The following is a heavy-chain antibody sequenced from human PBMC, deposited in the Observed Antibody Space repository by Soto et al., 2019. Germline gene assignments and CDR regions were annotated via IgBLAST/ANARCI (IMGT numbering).Heavy chain of an antibody. J-gene: IGHJ4*02. Sequence: ASVKVSCKASGYTFTSYYMHWVRQAPGQGLEWMGIINPSGGSTSYAQKFQSRVTMTRDTSTSTVYMELSSLRSEDTAVYYCARVGYGDYVHYWGQGTLVTVSS. D-gene: IGHD4-17*01. CDR1: GYTFTSYY. CDR2: INPSGGST. V-gene: IGHV1-46*01. CDR3: ARVGYGDYVHY.